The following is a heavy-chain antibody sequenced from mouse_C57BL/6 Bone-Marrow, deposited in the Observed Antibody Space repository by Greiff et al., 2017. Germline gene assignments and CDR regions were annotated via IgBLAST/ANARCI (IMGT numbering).Heavy chain of an antibody. CDR2: IFPGSGST. V-gene: IGHV1-75*01. D-gene: IGHD2-2*01. J-gene: IGHJ2*01. CDR3: AREDCYGYGGYYFDY. Sequence: QVQLQQSGPELVKPGASVKISCKASGYTFTDYYINWVKQRPGQGLEWIGWIFPGSGSTYYNEKFKGKATLTVDKSSSTAYMLLSSLTSEDSAVYYCAREDCYGYGGYYFDYWGQGTTLTVSS. CDR1: GYTFTDYY.